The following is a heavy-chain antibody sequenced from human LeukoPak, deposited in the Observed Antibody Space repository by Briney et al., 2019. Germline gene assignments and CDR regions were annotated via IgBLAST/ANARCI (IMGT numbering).Heavy chain of an antibody. CDR3: ARDLLRVAGEFYYYYGMDV. V-gene: IGHV3-7*01. D-gene: IGHD6-19*01. CDR2: IKQDGSEK. Sequence: PGGSLRLSCAASGFTFSSYWMSWVRQAPGKGLEWVANIKQDGSEKYYVDSVKGRFTISRDNAKNSLYLQMNSLRAEDTAVYYCARDLLRVAGEFYYYYGMDVWGQGTTATVSS. CDR1: GFTFSSYW. J-gene: IGHJ6*02.